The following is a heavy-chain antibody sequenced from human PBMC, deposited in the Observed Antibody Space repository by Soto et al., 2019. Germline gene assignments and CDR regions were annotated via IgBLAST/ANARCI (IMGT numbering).Heavy chain of an antibody. CDR3: ANLVGATEIDY. CDR1: GGSVSTSSDF. Sequence: PSETLSLTCTVSGGSVSTSSDFWDWLRQPPGKGLEWIGSISYSGSTYYNPSLKSRVTISIDTSKNQFSLKLSSVTAPDTAVYYCANLVGATEIDYWGQGTQVTVSS. CDR2: ISYSGST. J-gene: IGHJ4*02. V-gene: IGHV4-39*01. D-gene: IGHD1-26*01.